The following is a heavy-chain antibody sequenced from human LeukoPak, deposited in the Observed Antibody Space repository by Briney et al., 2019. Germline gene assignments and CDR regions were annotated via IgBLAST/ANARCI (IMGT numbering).Heavy chain of an antibody. D-gene: IGHD1-26*01. Sequence: PGGSLRLSCAASGFTFTSYAMEWVRQAPGKGLEWLSSLTSSSNYIYYADSVKGRFTISRDNAKSSPYLQMNSLRAEDTAIYYCARLSGSSYGKYYFDYWGQGTLVTVSS. V-gene: IGHV3-21*01. CDR2: LTSSSNYI. J-gene: IGHJ4*02. CDR1: GFTFTSYA. CDR3: ARLSGSSYGKYYFDY.